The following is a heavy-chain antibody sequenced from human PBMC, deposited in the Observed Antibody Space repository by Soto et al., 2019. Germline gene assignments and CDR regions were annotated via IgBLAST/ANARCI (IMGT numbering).Heavy chain of an antibody. CDR3: AHRSIMITFGV. V-gene: IGHV2-5*02. D-gene: IGHD3-16*01. CDR1: GFSLSTSGVG. J-gene: IGHJ4*02. CDR2: IYWDDDK. Sequence: QITLKESGPTLVKPTQTLTLTCTFSGFSLSTSGVGVGWIRQPPGKALEWLALIYWDDDKRYSPSLKSRFTITKDTSKNRGVRTMTNMDPVDTAKYYCAHRSIMITFGVWGQGTLVTVSS.